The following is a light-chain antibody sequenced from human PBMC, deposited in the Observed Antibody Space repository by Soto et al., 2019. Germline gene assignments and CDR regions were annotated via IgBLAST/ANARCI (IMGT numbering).Light chain of an antibody. CDR1: QSVSSN. CDR2: GAS. V-gene: IGKV3-15*01. CDR3: QQYNNWPPWT. Sequence: DIVMTQSPATLSVSPGERATLSCRASQSVSSNLAWYQQKPGQAPRLLIYGASTRATGIPARFSGSGSGTAFTLTISSLQSEDCAVYFCQQYNNWPPWTFGQRTKVESK. J-gene: IGKJ1*01.